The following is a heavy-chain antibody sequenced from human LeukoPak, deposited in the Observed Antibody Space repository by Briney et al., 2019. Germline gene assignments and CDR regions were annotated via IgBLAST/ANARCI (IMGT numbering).Heavy chain of an antibody. Sequence: ASVTVSFTSSAYTFTIYGISWVRQAPGQGLEWMGWISAYNGNTNYAQKLQGRVTMTTDTSTSTAYMELRSLRSDDTAVYYCARGLGATEDYWGQGTLVTVSS. CDR2: ISAYNGNT. CDR1: AYTFTIYG. J-gene: IGHJ4*02. D-gene: IGHD1-26*01. V-gene: IGHV1-18*01. CDR3: ARGLGATEDY.